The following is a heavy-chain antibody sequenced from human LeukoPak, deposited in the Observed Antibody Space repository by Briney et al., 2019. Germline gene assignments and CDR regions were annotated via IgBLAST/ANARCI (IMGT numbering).Heavy chain of an antibody. CDR3: ARGYCSGGSCYYNWFDP. J-gene: IGHJ5*02. V-gene: IGHV4-34*01. CDR2: INHSGST. Sequence: SETLSLTCAVYGGSFSGYSWSWIRQPPGKGLEWIGEINHSGSTNYNPSLKSRVTISVDTSKNQFSLKLSSVTAADTAVYYCARGYCSGGSCYYNWFDPWGQGTLVTVSS. D-gene: IGHD2-15*01. CDR1: GGSFSGYS.